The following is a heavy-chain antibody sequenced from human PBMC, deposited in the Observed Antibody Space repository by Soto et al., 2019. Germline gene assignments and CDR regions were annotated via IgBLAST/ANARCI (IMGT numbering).Heavy chain of an antibody. Sequence: ASVKVSCKASGYTFTGYYMHWVRQAPGQGLEWMGWINPNSGGTNYAQKFQGWVTMTRDTSISTAYMELSRLRSDDTAVYYCARGGDYRIRTIFGGVIEEYYYYGMDVWGQGTAVTVSS. CDR3: ARGGDYRIRTIFGGVIEEYYYYGMDV. D-gene: IGHD3-3*01. CDR1: GYTFTGYY. J-gene: IGHJ6*02. CDR2: INPNSGGT. V-gene: IGHV1-2*04.